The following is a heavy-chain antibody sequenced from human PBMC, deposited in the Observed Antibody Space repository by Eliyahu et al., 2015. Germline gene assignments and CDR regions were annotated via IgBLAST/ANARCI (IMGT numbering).Heavy chain of an antibody. Sequence: QVQLVQSGAEVKKPGASVKVSCKASGYTFTSXGIXCVRXAPGQGLEWMGWISAYXGNTNYAQKLQGRVTMTTDTSTSTAYMELRSLRSDDTAVYYCARDTITMVRGVWVEGYYYYGMDVWGQGTTVTVSS. CDR1: GYTFTSXG. J-gene: IGHJ6*02. V-gene: IGHV1-18*04. CDR3: ARDTITMVRGVWVEGYYYYGMDV. D-gene: IGHD3-10*01. CDR2: ISAYXGNT.